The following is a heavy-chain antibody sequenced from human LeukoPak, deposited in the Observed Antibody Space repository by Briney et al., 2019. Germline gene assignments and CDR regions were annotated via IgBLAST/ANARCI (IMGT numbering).Heavy chain of an antibody. Sequence: GESLKISCKGSGYSFTNYWITWVRQMPGKGLEWMGRIDPSDSYTNYSSSFQGHVTISADRSISAAYLQWSSLKASDTAMYYCARLKYYGSGSYYFAYWGQGTLVTVSS. J-gene: IGHJ4*02. CDR2: IDPSDSYT. CDR3: ARLKYYGSGSYYFAY. CDR1: GYSFTNYW. V-gene: IGHV5-10-1*01. D-gene: IGHD3-10*01.